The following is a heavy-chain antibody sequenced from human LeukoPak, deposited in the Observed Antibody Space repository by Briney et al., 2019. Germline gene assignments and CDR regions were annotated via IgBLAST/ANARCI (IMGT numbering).Heavy chain of an antibody. J-gene: IGHJ4*02. V-gene: IGHV4-59*08. CDR1: GGSISSYY. Sequence: IPSETLSLTCTVSGGSISSYYWTWIRQPPGKGLEWIGYIYYSGSTNYNPSLKSRVTISVDTSKNQFSLKLSSVTAADTAVYYCARQGRGYGGNSDYWGQGTLVTASS. CDR3: ARQGRGYGGNSDY. D-gene: IGHD4-23*01. CDR2: IYYSGST.